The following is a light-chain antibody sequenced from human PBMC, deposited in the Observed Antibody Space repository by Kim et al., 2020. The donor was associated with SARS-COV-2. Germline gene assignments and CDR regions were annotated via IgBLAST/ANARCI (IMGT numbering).Light chain of an antibody. CDR3: PQTYSTPPYT. J-gene: IGKJ2*01. Sequence: ASVGDSVTITCRASQSISIFLNWYQQKPGKAPKLLIYTAFSLQTGVPSRFSGSGSGTDFTLTINGLQPEDFATYYCPQTYSTPPYTFGQGTKLEI. CDR2: TAF. CDR1: QSISIF. V-gene: IGKV1-39*01.